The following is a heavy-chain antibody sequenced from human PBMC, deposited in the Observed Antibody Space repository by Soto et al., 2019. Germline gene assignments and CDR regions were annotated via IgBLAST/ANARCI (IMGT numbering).Heavy chain of an antibody. CDR1: GFTFSSYW. D-gene: IGHD2-15*01. CDR2: INSDGSST. CDR3: VRTSLVVAAATREDY. J-gene: IGHJ4*02. V-gene: IGHV3-74*01. Sequence: EVQLVESGGGLVQPGGSLRLSCAASGFTFSSYWMHWVRQAPGKGLVWVSRINSDGSSTRYADSVKGRLAISRDNAKNTLYLQMNSLRSEDTAVYYCVRTSLVVAAATREDYWGQGTLVTVSS.